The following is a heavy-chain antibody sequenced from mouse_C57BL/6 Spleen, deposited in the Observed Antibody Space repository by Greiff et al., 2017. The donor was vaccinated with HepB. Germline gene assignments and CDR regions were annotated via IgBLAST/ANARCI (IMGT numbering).Heavy chain of an antibody. V-gene: IGHV3-6*01. D-gene: IGHD2-1*01. CDR2: ISYDGSN. J-gene: IGHJ4*01. CDR1: GYSITSGYY. Sequence: EVKLQESGPGLVKPSQSLSLTCSVTGYSITSGYYWNWIRQFPGNKLEWMGYISYDGSNNYNPSLKNRISITRDTSKNQFFLKLNSVTTEDTATYYCAREGNYVDYAMDYWGQGTSVTVSS. CDR3: AREGNYVDYAMDY.